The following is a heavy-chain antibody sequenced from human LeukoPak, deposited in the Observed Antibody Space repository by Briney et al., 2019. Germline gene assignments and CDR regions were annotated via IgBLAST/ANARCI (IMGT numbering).Heavy chain of an antibody. CDR3: ARADTIFGVVGNWFDP. CDR2: ISSNGGST. CDR1: GFTFSSYA. V-gene: IGHV3-64*01. J-gene: IGHJ5*02. Sequence: GGSLRLSCAASGFTFSSYAMHWVRQAPGKGLEYVSAISSNGGSTYYANSVKGRFTISRDNSKNTLYLQMGSLRAEDMAVYYCARADTIFGVVGNWFDPWGQGTLVTVSS. D-gene: IGHD3-3*01.